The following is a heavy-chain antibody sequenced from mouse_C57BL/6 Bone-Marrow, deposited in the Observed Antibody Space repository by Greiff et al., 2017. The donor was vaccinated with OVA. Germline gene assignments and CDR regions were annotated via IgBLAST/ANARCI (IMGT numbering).Heavy chain of an antibody. J-gene: IGHJ4*01. CDR2: IYPGDGDT. D-gene: IGHD2-3*01. V-gene: IGHV1-82*01. Sequence: QVQLQQSGPELVKPGASVKISCKASGYAFSSSWMNWVKQRPGKGLEWIGRIYPGDGDTNYNWKFKGKATLTADKSSSTAYMQLSSLTSEDSAVYFCARGLLGAMDYWGQGTSVTVSS. CDR1: GYAFSSSW. CDR3: ARGLLGAMDY.